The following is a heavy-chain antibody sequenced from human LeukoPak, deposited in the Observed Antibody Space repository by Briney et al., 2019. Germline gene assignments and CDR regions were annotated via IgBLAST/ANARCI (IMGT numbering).Heavy chain of an antibody. CDR1: GGSISSGSYY. CDR3: AIESSSLSWAFDY. Sequence: SETLSLTCTVSGGSISSGSYYWSWIRQPAGTGLEWIGRIYTSGSTNYNPSLKSRVTISVDTSKNQFSLKLTSVTAADTAVYYCAIESSSLSWAFDYWGQGTLVTVSS. J-gene: IGHJ4*02. CDR2: IYTSGST. D-gene: IGHD6-6*01. V-gene: IGHV4-61*02.